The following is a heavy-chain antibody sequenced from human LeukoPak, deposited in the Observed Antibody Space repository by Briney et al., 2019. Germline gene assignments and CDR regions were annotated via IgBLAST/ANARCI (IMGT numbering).Heavy chain of an antibody. D-gene: IGHD2-15*01. CDR1: GGSISSYY. CDR2: IYYSGST. J-gene: IGHJ3*02. CDR3: ARPTIYCSGGSCSDALDI. Sequence: SETLSLTCTVSGGSISSYYWSWIWQPPGKGLEWIGYIYYSGSTNYNPSLKSRVTISVDTSKNQFSLKLSSVTAADTAVYYCARPTIYCSGGSCSDALDIWGQGTMVTVSS. V-gene: IGHV4-59*01.